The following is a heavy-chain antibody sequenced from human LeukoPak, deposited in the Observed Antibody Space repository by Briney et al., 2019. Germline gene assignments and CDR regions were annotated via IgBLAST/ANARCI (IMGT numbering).Heavy chain of an antibody. D-gene: IGHD3-22*01. CDR3: ASTPPTPYYYDSSGYFAFDI. V-gene: IGHV1-2*02. CDR2: INPNSGGT. CDR1: GYTFTGYY. J-gene: IGHJ3*02. Sequence: ASVKVSCKASGYTFTGYYMHWVRQAPGQGLEWMGWINPNSGGTNYAQKFQGRVTMTRDTSISTAYMELSRLRSDDTAVYYCASTPPTPYYYDSSGYFAFDIWGQGTMVTVSS.